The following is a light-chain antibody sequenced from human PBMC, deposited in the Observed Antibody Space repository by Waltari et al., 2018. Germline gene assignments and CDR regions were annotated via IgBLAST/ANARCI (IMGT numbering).Light chain of an antibody. CDR3: QQYHNWPTRVT. CDR2: GAS. Sequence: EIVMTQSPDTLSVSPGERATLSCRASQNVGYNLAWYQQKPGQAPRLLISGASTRATGVPARFSGSGSGTEFTITISSLQSEDFAVYYCQQYHNWPTRVTFGQGTRLAIK. CDR1: QNVGYN. V-gene: IGKV3-15*01. J-gene: IGKJ5*01.